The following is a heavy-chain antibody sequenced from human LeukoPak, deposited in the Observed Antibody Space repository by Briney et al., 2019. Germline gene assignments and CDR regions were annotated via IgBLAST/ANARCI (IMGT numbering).Heavy chain of an antibody. Sequence: GGSLRLSCAASGFTFTNYAMTWVRQAPGKGLEWISFISGSGGTTYFADSVKGRYTVSRDNSKKTLFFQMTNLRAEDTATYYCARTDCSGGDCRLDFWGQGTLVTVSS. CDR3: ARTDCSGGDCRLDF. V-gene: IGHV3-23*01. J-gene: IGHJ4*02. D-gene: IGHD2-21*02. CDR2: ISGSGGTT. CDR1: GFTFTNYA.